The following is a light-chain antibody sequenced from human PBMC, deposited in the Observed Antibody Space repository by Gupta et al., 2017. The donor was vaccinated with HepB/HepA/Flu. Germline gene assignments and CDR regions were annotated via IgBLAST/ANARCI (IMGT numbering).Light chain of an antibody. CDR1: NIGSKS. Sequence: SYVLTQPPSVSVAPGKTARITCGGNNIGSKSVHWYQQKPGQPPVLVIYYDSDRPSGIPERFSGSNSGNTATLTISRAEAGDEADYYCQVWDSSSDHVVFGGGTKLTVL. V-gene: IGLV3-21*04. CDR2: YDS. CDR3: QVWDSSSDHVV. J-gene: IGLJ2*01.